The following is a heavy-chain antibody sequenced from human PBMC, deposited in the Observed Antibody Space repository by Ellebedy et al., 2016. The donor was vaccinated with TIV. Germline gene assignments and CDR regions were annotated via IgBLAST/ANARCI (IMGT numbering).Heavy chain of an antibody. J-gene: IGHJ4*02. Sequence: SETLSLTCTVSRGSIRSSNYYWGWTRQPPGKGLEWIGSIYYSGSTYYNPSLKSRVTMSVDTSKNQFSLELNSVTAADTAVYYCARDAACTDTNCHPGYDYWGQGLLVTVSS. D-gene: IGHD2-8*02. CDR1: RGSIRSSNYY. CDR2: IYYSGST. CDR3: ARDAACTDTNCHPGYDY. V-gene: IGHV4-39*07.